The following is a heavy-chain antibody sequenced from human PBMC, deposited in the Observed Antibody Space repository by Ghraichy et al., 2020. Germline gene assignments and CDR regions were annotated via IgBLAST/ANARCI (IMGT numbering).Heavy chain of an antibody. CDR1: GFTFDDYA. CDR3: AYSPSSSWYGSYYFDY. D-gene: IGHD6-13*01. J-gene: IGHJ4*02. Sequence: SLRLSCAASGFTFDDYAMHWVRQAPGKGLEWVSGISWNSGSIGYADSVKGRFTISRDNAKNSLYLQMNSLRAEDTALYYCAYSPSSSWYGSYYFDYWGQGTLVTVSS. CDR2: ISWNSGSI. V-gene: IGHV3-9*01.